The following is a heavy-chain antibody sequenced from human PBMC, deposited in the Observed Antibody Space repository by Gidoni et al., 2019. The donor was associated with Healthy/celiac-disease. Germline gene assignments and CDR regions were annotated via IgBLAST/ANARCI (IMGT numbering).Heavy chain of an antibody. J-gene: IGHJ4*02. CDR1: GFTFDDYA. V-gene: IGHV3-9*01. CDR2: ISWNGGSI. CDR3: AREYSSSSRGAYFDY. D-gene: IGHD6-6*01. Sequence: EIHLVESGGGLIQPGRSLRLSCAASGFTFDDYAMHWVRQAPGKGLEWGSGISWNGGSIGYADSGKGRFTISRDNAKNSLYLQTNSLRAEDSALYYCAREYSSSSRGAYFDYWGQGTLVTVSS.